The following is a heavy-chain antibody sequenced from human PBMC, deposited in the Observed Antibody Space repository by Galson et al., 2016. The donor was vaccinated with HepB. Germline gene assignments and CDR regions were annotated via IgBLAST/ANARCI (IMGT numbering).Heavy chain of an antibody. Sequence: SVKVSCKASGYTFTDYYMHWVRQAPGQGLEWMGWIYPNSGGTNYAQRFQGRVTVTRDTSISTAYMELSGLRSDDTAVYYCAREVAVGTELPPYYDFWSGYSGMGVWGKGTTVTVSS. J-gene: IGHJ6*04. V-gene: IGHV1-2*02. CDR2: IYPNSGGT. CDR1: GYTFTDYY. D-gene: IGHD3-3*01. CDR3: AREVAVGTELPPYYDFWSGYSGMGV.